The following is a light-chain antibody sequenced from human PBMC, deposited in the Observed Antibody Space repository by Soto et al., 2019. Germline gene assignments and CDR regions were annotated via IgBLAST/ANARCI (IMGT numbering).Light chain of an antibody. CDR2: EVS. CDR3: SSYTSSSTPEV. CDR1: SSDVGGYKY. Sequence: QSALTQPASVSGSPGQSITISCTGTSSDVGGYKYVSWYQQHPGKAPKLMIYEVSNRPSGVSNRFSGSKSGNTASLTISGLQAEDEADYYCSSYTSSSTPEVFGGGTKLTVL. V-gene: IGLV2-14*01. J-gene: IGLJ3*02.